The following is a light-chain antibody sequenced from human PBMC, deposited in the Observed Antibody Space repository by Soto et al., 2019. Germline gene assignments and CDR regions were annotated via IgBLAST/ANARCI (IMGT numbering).Light chain of an antibody. CDR2: DVS. CDR1: STDVGGYNA. CDR3: SSYSSTSTRV. J-gene: IGLJ3*02. Sequence: QSVLTQPASVSGSPRQTITISCTGTSTDVGGYNAVSWYQQSPGTAPKLMIYDVSYRPSGISRRFSGSKSGDTASLTISGLQADDDAYYFCSSYSSTSTRVYGGGTKLTVL. V-gene: IGLV2-14*01.